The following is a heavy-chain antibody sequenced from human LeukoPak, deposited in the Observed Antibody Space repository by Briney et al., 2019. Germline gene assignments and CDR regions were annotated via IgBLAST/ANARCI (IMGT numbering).Heavy chain of an antibody. V-gene: IGHV3-66*01. CDR1: GFTVSSNY. CDR2: IYSGGST. J-gene: IGHJ4*02. D-gene: IGHD3-22*01. CDR3: AKGYYYDSSGYPFDY. Sequence: GGSLRLSCAASGFTVSSNYMSWVRQAPGKGLGWVSVIYSGGSTYYADSVKGRFTISRDNSKNTLYLQMNSLRAEDTAVYYCAKGYYYDSSGYPFDYWGQGTLVTVSS.